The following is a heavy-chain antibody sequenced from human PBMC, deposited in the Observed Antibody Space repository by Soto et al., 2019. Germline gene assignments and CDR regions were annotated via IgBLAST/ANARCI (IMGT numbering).Heavy chain of an antibody. CDR2: ISWDGGIT. J-gene: IGHJ4*02. Sequence: PGGSLRLSCAASGFTFNAYTMHWVRQAPGKGLEWVSLISWDGGITYYGDSVKGRFTVSRDNSDNSLYLQMTSLRSDDTAFYCAKDSYDILTGQKRYFDSWGQGTLVTVSS. V-gene: IGHV3-43*01. CDR3: AKDSYDILTGQKRYFDS. CDR1: GFTFNAYT. D-gene: IGHD3-9*01.